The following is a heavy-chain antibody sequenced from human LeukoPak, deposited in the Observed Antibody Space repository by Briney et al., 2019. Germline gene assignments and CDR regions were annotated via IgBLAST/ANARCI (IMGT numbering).Heavy chain of an antibody. D-gene: IGHD3-22*01. CDR2: MYNSGSP. Sequence: SETLSLTCTVSGGSLSNYYWNWIRQPAGERLEWIGRMYNSGSPNYNPSLKSRVTMSVDTSKNQFSLKLSSVTAADTAVYYCARGVYYDSSGYHFPYWGQGTLVTVSS. CDR3: ARGVYYDSSGYHFPY. V-gene: IGHV4-4*07. J-gene: IGHJ4*02. CDR1: GGSLSNYY.